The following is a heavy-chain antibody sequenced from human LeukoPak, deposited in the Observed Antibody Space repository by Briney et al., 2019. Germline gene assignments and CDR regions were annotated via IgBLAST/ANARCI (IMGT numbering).Heavy chain of an antibody. J-gene: IGHJ6*03. CDR2: IGNDGRNK. D-gene: IGHD1-26*01. Sequence: GGSLRLSCAAFGCTFSNFGMHWVRQAPGKGLEWVTFIGNDGRNKKYGDSVKGRFTISRDNSKNTLSLQLSSLRGEDTAVYYCARGPERARVGITNYYYHYMDVWGTGTMVTISS. CDR1: GCTFSNFG. V-gene: IGHV3-30*02. CDR3: ARGPERARVGITNYYYHYMDV.